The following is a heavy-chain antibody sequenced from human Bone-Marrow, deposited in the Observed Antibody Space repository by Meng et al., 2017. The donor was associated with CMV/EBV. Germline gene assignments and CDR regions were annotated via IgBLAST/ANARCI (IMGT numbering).Heavy chain of an antibody. CDR3: AKKMWSGGSCYWGYFDL. CDR2: ISASGGSK. J-gene: IGHJ2*01. Sequence: TLSSYPKTCVRQVPGKGRVRLYAISASGGSKYHAGFVKARFTISRDNSKNTLYLKTNGLRAEDTAGYYCAKKMWSGGSCYWGYFDLWGRGTLVTVSS. V-gene: IGHV3-23*01. D-gene: IGHD2-15*01. CDR1: TLSSYP.